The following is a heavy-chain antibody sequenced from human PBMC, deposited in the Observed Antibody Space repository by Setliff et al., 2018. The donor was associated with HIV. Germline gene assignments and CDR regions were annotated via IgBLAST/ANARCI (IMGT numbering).Heavy chain of an antibody. CDR1: GGTFSGYA. D-gene: IGHD2-15*01. V-gene: IGHV1-69*13. CDR2: SIPVFGTV. CDR3: ARDSHCSGPSCYSGGQFFDY. Sequence: GASVKVSCKAPGGTFSGYAFSWVRQAPGQGFEWMGGSIPVFGTVNYAQKFLGRATITADESTNTSYMELTSLRSEDTAVYFCARDSHCSGPSCYSGGQFFDYWGQGTLVTV. J-gene: IGHJ4*02.